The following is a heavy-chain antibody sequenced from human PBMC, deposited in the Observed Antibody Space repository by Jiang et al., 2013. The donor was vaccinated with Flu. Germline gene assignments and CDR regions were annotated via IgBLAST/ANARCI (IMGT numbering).Heavy chain of an antibody. V-gene: IGHV1-8*01. Sequence: SGAEVKKPGASVKVSCKASGYTFTSYDINWVRQATGQGLEWMGWMNPNSGNTGYAQKFQGRVTMTRNTSISTAYMELSSLRSEDTAVYYCARAHSYGYGPSSLIDYWGQGTLVTVSS. J-gene: IGHJ4*02. D-gene: IGHD5-18*01. CDR2: MNPNSGNT. CDR3: ARAHSYGYGPSSLIDY. CDR1: GYTFTSYD.